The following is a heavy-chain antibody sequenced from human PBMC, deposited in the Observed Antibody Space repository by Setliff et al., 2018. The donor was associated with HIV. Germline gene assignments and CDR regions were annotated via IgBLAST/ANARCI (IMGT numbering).Heavy chain of an antibody. V-gene: IGHV1-46*01. D-gene: IGHD3-22*01. J-gene: IGHJ4*02. CDR1: GYTFTSYY. CDR3: ARDMNRRSYSDTSPHDY. Sequence: ASVKVSCKASGYTFTSYYMHWVRQAPGQGLEWMGIINPSSGSTSNKQKFQGRVTMTRDTSTNTVYMELSSLRFEDTAVYYCARDMNRRSYSDTSPHDYWGQGTLVTVS. CDR2: INPSSGST.